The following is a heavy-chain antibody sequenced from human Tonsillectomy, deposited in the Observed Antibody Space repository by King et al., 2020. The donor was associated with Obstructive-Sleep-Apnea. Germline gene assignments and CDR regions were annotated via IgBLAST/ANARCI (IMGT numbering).Heavy chain of an antibody. J-gene: IGHJ5*01. CDR3: ARDLLYYYDSSGYA. CDR2: ISYDGSNK. D-gene: IGHD3-22*01. Sequence: VQLVESGGGVVQPGRSLRLSCAASGFTFSSYAMHWVRQAPGKGLEWVAVISYDGSNKYYADSVKGRFTISRDNSKNTLYLQMNSLRAEDTAVYYCARDLLYYYDSSGYAWGHGTLVTVSS. V-gene: IGHV3-30*04. CDR1: GFTFSSYA.